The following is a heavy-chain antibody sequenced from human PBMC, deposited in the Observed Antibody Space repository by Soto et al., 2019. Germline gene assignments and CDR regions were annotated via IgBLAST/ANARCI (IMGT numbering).Heavy chain of an antibody. Sequence: QVQLVQSGAEVKKPGASVKVSCKASGYTFTGYYMHWVRQARGQGLEWMGWINPNSGGTNYAEKFQGRVTMTRDTSISTAYMELSRLRSDDTAVYYCAREDPEITVTTGYWDQGTLVTVSS. V-gene: IGHV1-2*02. CDR3: AREDPEITVTTGY. CDR1: GYTFTGYY. J-gene: IGHJ4*02. D-gene: IGHD4-17*01. CDR2: INPNSGGT.